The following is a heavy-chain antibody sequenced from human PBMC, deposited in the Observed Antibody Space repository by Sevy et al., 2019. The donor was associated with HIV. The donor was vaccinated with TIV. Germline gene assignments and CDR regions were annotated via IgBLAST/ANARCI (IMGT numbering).Heavy chain of an antibody. CDR3: ARLFSCGGDCYYLDY. CDR1: GFTFSDYD. D-gene: IGHD2-21*02. V-gene: IGHV3-30*04. CDR2: MSHDGNYK. Sequence: GGSLRLSCAASGFTFSDYDMHWVRQAPGKGLEWVAVMSHDGNYKNHADSVKVRFTISRDNFKNTLSLQMNSLRVEDTAVYFCARLFSCGGDCYYLDYWGQGAPITVSS. J-gene: IGHJ4*02.